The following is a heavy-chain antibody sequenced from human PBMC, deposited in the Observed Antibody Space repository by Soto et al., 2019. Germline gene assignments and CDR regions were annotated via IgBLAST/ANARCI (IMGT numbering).Heavy chain of an antibody. V-gene: IGHV3-23*01. CDR1: GFTFSIFA. J-gene: IGHJ6*02. CDR2: MSASGGST. Sequence: GGSLRLSCAASGFTFSIFAMSWVRQAPGKGLEWVSAMSASGGSTYSADSVKGRFTISRDNSKNTLYLQMNSLRAEDTAEYYRAKGLTSFYYYGMDVWGRGTTVTVSS. D-gene: IGHD3-22*01. CDR3: AKGLTSFYYYGMDV.